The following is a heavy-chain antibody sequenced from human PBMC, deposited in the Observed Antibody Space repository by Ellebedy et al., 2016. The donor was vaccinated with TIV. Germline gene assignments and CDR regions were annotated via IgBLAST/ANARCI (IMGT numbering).Heavy chain of an antibody. J-gene: IGHJ5*02. CDR3: ARGVVRGVIGP. CDR1: GYTSTSYA. D-gene: IGHD3-10*01. Sequence: ASVKVSCXASGYTSTSYAMHWVRQAPGQRLEWMGWINAGNGNTKYSQKFQGRVTITRDTSASTAYMELSSLRSEDTAVYYCARGVVRGVIGPWGQGTLVTVSS. CDR2: INAGNGNT. V-gene: IGHV1-3*01.